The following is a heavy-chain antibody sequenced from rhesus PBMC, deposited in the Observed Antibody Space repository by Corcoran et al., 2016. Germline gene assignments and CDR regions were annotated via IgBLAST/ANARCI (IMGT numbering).Heavy chain of an antibody. CDR3: ARDRAVTRPFDN. Sequence: QLQLQESGPGLVKPSETLSLTCAVSGASISSSSCSWIRQSPGQGLEWIGRLSGSGGSTDYNPYLKSRVTISIGTAENQFSLNLNSVTAADTAVYYCARDRAVTRPFDNWGQGVLVTVSS. CDR1: GASISSSS. CDR2: LSGSGGST. J-gene: IGHJ4*01. V-gene: IGHV4-173*01. D-gene: IGHD6-25*01.